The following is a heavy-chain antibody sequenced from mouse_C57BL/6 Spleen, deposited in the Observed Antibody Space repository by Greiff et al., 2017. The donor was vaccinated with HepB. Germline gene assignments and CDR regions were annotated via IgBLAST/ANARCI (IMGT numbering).Heavy chain of an antibody. CDR2: IDPSDSYT. D-gene: IGHD3-3*01. J-gene: IGHJ3*01. Sequence: VKLQQPGAELVMPGASVKLSCKASGYTFTSYWMHWVKQRPGQGLEWIGEIDPSDSYTNYNQKFKGKSTLTVDKSSSTAYMQLSSLTSEDSAVYYCARGDLAWFAYWGQGTLVTVSA. CDR3: ARGDLAWFAY. V-gene: IGHV1-69*01. CDR1: GYTFTSYW.